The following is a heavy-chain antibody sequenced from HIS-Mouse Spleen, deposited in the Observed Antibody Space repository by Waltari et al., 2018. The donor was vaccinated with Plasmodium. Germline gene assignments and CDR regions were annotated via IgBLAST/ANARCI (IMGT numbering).Heavy chain of an antibody. CDR3: AGLYDSSGYYYFQH. D-gene: IGHD3-22*01. V-gene: IGHV1-69*04. CDR2: VIPSLGIA. CDR1: GGTFSSYA. Sequence: QVQLVQSGAEVKKPGSSVKVSCKASGGTFSSYAISWVRQAPGKWLEWMGSVIPSLGIANYDQKFQGRVTITADKSTSTAYVELSSLRSEDTAVYYCAGLYDSSGYYYFQHWGQGTLVTVSS. J-gene: IGHJ1*01.